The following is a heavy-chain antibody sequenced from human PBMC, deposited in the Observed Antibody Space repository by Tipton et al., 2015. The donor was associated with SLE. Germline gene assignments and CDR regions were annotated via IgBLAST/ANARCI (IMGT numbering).Heavy chain of an antibody. CDR3: ARGHPHIVVVIGGGWFDP. D-gene: IGHD2-21*01. CDR1: GGSISSGSYY. CDR2: TYHSGTT. V-gene: IGHV4-61*09. Sequence: TLSLTCTVSGGSISSGSYYWSWIRQPAGKGLEWIGETYHSGTTNSNSSLKSRVTISVDTSKNQFSLKLSSVTAADTAVYYCARGHPHIVVVIGGGWFDPWGQGTLGTVSS. J-gene: IGHJ5*02.